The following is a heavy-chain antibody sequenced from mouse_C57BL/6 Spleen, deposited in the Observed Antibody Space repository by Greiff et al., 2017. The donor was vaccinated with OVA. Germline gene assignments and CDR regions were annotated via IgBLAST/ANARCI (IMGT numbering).Heavy chain of an antibody. Sequence: QVQLQQSGPGLVQPSQSLSITCTVSGFSLTSYGVHWVRQSPGKGLEWLGVIWSGGSTDYNAAFISRLSISKDNSKSQVFFKMNSLQADDTARYSCARTVLSYYYGSIPRAMDYWGQGTSVTVSS. CDR1: GFSLTSYG. D-gene: IGHD1-1*01. V-gene: IGHV2-2*01. J-gene: IGHJ4*01. CDR2: IWSGGST. CDR3: ARTVLSYYYGSIPRAMDY.